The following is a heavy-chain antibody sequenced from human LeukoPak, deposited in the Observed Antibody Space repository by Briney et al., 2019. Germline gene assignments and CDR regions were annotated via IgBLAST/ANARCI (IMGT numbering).Heavy chain of an antibody. CDR2: INYSGST. Sequence: SETLSLTCTVSGGSISSSSTYYWGWIRQPPGKGLEWIGTINYSGSTYHNPSLKSRVTMSVDTSKNQFSLKLTSVTAADTAVYYCAELGITMIGGVWGKGTTVTISS. CDR1: GGSISSSSTYY. CDR3: AELGITMIGGV. V-gene: IGHV4-39*01. J-gene: IGHJ6*04. D-gene: IGHD3-10*02.